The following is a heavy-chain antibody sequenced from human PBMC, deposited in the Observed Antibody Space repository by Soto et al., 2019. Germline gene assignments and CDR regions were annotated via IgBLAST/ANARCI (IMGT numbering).Heavy chain of an antibody. CDR2: INHSGST. CDR3: AREPAYYYDSSGYYYRVLGFDY. Sequence: QVQLQQWGAGLLKPSETLSLTCAVYGGSFSGYYWSWIRQPPGKGLEWIGEINHSGSTNYNPSLKSRVTIPVDTSKNQFSLKLSSVTAADTAVYYCAREPAYYYDSSGYYYRVLGFDYWGQGTLVTVSS. J-gene: IGHJ4*02. D-gene: IGHD3-22*01. V-gene: IGHV4-34*01. CDR1: GGSFSGYY.